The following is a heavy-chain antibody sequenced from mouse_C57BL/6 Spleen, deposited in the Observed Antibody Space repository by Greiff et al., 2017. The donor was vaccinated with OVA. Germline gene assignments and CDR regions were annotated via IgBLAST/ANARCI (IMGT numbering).Heavy chain of an antibody. D-gene: IGHD2-2*01. Sequence: QVQLQQSGPGLVAPSQSLSITCTVSGFSLTSYGVDWVRQSPGKGLEWLGVIWGVGSTNYNSALKSRLSISKDNSKSEVFLKMNSLQTDDTAMYYCASLSTVGTGFAYWGQGTLVTVSA. J-gene: IGHJ3*01. V-gene: IGHV2-6*01. CDR1: GFSLTSYG. CDR2: IWGVGST. CDR3: ASLSTVGTGFAY.